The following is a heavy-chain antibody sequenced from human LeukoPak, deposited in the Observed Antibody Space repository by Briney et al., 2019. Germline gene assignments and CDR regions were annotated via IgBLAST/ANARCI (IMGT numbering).Heavy chain of an antibody. CDR3: AREGDFSSGSDY. V-gene: IGHV1-2*06. CDR2: INPNSGGT. J-gene: IGHJ4*02. Sequence: ASVKVSCKASGYTFTGYYMHWVRQAPGQGLEWMGRINPNSGGTNYAQKFQGRVTMTRDTSISTAYMELSRLRSDDTAVYYCAREGDFSSGSDYWGQGTLVTVSS. D-gene: IGHD3-3*01. CDR1: GYTFTGYY.